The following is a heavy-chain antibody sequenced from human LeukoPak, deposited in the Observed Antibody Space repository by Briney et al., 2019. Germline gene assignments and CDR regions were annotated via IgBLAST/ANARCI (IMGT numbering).Heavy chain of an antibody. V-gene: IGHV3-7*01. D-gene: IGHD5-18*01. Sequence: ETLSLTCTVSGPSISSTLYYWGWIRQPPGKGLECVANINQDGSEKYYVDSVRGRFTISRDNAKNSLYLQMNSLRAEDTAVYYCARLGRWTQLWSYGIWGRGTLVTVSS. CDR3: ARLGRWTQLWSYGI. CDR1: GPSISSTLYY. J-gene: IGHJ4*02. CDR2: INQDGSEK.